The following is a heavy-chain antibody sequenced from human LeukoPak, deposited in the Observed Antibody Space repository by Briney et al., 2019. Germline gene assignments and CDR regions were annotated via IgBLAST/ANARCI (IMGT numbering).Heavy chain of an antibody. V-gene: IGHV1-2*02. J-gene: IGHJ5*02. CDR1: GYTFTDFY. Sequence: ASVKVSCQPSGYTFTDFYLNWVRQAPGQGLEWMGWLNPYSGATINAQRFQGRVTLTWDTSIGTAYMELTRLTSDDTAVYYCATGSITHTRDPWGQGTLVTVSS. CDR3: ATGSITHTRDP. CDR2: LNPYSGAT. D-gene: IGHD6-6*01.